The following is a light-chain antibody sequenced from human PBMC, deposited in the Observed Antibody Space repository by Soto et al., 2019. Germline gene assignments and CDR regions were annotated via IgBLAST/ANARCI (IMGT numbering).Light chain of an antibody. Sequence: EIVLTQSPATLSLSPGERATLSCRASQSVSSYLAWYQQKPGQAPRLLIYYASNRATGIPARFSGSGSGTDFTLTISSLEPEDCAVYYCQPRSNWPVTFGGGTKVEIK. V-gene: IGKV3-11*01. CDR2: YAS. J-gene: IGKJ4*01. CDR3: QPRSNWPVT. CDR1: QSVSSY.